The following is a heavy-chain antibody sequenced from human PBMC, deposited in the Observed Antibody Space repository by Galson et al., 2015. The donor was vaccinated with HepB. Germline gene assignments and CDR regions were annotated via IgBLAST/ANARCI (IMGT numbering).Heavy chain of an antibody. J-gene: IGHJ6*02. V-gene: IGHV1-2*06. D-gene: IGHD6-13*01. CDR2: INPNSGGT. Sequence: SVKVSCKASGYTFTGYYMHWVRQAPGHGLEWMGRINPNSGGTNYAQKFQGRVTMTRDTSISTAYMELSRLRSDDTAVYYCARDLAAGTYYYYYYGMDVWGHGTTVTVSS. CDR3: ARDLAAGTYYYYYYGMDV. CDR1: GYTFTGYY.